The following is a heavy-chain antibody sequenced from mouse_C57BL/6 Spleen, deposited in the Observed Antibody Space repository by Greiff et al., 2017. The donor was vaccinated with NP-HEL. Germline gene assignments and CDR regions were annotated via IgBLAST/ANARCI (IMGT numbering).Heavy chain of an antibody. CDR3: TREGIYDGYYKYFDY. Sequence: DVKLVESGEGLVKPGGSLKLSCAASGFTFSSYAMSWVRQTPEKRLEWVAYISRGGDYIYYADTVKGRFTISRDNARNTLYLQMSSLKSEDTAMYYCTREGIYDGYYKYFDYWGQGTTLTVSS. J-gene: IGHJ2*01. D-gene: IGHD2-3*01. CDR2: ISRGGDYI. V-gene: IGHV5-9-1*02. CDR1: GFTFSSYA.